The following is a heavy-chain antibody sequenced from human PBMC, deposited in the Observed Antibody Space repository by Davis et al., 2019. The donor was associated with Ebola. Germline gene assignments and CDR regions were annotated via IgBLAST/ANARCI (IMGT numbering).Heavy chain of an antibody. CDR3: AKDEGPLRLGELSLSDHYFDY. CDR1: GFSFSGYW. J-gene: IGHJ4*02. D-gene: IGHD3-16*02. CDR2: IDSDGSST. Sequence: HTGGSLRLSCATSGFSFSGYWMHWVRQGPGKRLVWVSRIDSDGSSTTYADSVKGRFTISRDNAKNTVYLQMNSLRAEDTAVYYCAKDEGPLRLGELSLSDHYFDYWGQGTLVIVSS. V-gene: IGHV3-74*01.